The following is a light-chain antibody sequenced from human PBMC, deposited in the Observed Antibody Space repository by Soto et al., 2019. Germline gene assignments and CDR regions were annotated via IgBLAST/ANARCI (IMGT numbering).Light chain of an antibody. CDR1: STDVGNYDL. Sequence: QSVLTQPASVSGSPGQSITISCTGTSTDVGNYDLVSWYQHHPDKAPKLIIYEGSKRPSGISSRFFGFKSDNTASLTISGLQAEDEADYYCCSYAGFSSWMFGGGTKLTVL. CDR2: EGS. V-gene: IGLV2-23*01. J-gene: IGLJ3*02. CDR3: CSYAGFSSWM.